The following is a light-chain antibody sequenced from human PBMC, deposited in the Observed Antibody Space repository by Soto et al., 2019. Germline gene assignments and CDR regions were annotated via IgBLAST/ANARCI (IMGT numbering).Light chain of an antibody. CDR2: DVS. J-gene: IGLJ1*01. CDR1: SSDVGGYNY. Sequence: QSALTQPASVSGSPGQSITISCTGTSSDVGGYNYVSWYQQYPGKANKLMIYDVSNRPSGVSNRFSGSKSGNTASLTISGLQAEDEADYYFSSYTSSSPYVFGTGTKLTVL. CDR3: SSYTSSSPYV. V-gene: IGLV2-14*01.